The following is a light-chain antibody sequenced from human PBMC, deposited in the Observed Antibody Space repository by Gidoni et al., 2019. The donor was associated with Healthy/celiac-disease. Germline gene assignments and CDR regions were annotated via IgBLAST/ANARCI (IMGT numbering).Light chain of an antibody. CDR1: QSVSSN. J-gene: IGKJ2*01. Sequence: EIVMTQSPATLSVSPGERATLPCRASQSVSSNLDWYQQKPGQAPRLLIYGASTRATGIPARFSGSGSGTEFTLTISSLQSEDFAVYYCQHQGTFGQGTKLEIK. CDR3: QHQGT. CDR2: GAS. V-gene: IGKV3-15*01.